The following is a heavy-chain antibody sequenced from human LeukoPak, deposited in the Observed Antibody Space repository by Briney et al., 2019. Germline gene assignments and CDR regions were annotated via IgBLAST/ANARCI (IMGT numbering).Heavy chain of an antibody. CDR1: GGSIISSDYY. D-gene: IGHD3-16*01. CDR2: IYYTGIT. J-gene: IGHJ4*02. Sequence: SETLSLTCTVSGGSIISSDYYWVWIRQPPGKGLEWIGSIYYTGITYYKPSLNSRLTISVDTSKILFSLKLTSVTAADTAVYYCARDNTGMLPPYYFDYWGQGTLVTVSS. CDR3: ARDNTGMLPPYYFDY. V-gene: IGHV4-39*07.